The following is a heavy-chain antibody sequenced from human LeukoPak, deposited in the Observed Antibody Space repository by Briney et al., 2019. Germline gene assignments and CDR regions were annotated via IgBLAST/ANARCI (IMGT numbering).Heavy chain of an antibody. CDR1: GFTFRSYA. D-gene: IGHD3-22*01. CDR2: ISGNGRDT. CDR3: ARGSGYPPGY. J-gene: IGHJ4*02. V-gene: IGHV3-23*01. Sequence: GGSLRLSCAASGFTFRSYAMSWVCRAPGKRLEWVSAISGNGRDTFYADSVRGRFTISRDNSKNTLYLQMNNLRAEDTAVYYCARGSGYPPGYWGQGTLLTVSS.